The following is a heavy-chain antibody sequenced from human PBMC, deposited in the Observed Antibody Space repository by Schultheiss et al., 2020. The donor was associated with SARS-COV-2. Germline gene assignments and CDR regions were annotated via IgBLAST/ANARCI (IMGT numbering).Heavy chain of an antibody. V-gene: IGHV3-74*01. Sequence: GGSLRLSCVASGFTFSSHWMHWARQVPGKGLVWVSRINTDGSSTNYADPVKGRFSISRDNAKNTLYLQMNSLRAEDTALYYCAKDTNDILTGYKNYFDYWGQGTLVTVSS. CDR3: AKDTNDILTGYKNYFDY. J-gene: IGHJ4*02. CDR1: GFTFSSHW. CDR2: INTDGSST. D-gene: IGHD3-9*01.